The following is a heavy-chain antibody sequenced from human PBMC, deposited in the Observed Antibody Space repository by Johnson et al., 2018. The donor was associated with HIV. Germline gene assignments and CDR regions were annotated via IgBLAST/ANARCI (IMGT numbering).Heavy chain of an antibody. CDR2: ICGSGGNT. Sequence: EQLVESGGGLVQPGGSLRLSCAASGFTFTSYAMRWVRQAPGKGLEWVSGICGSGGNTYYADSVKGRFTISRDNSKNTLYLQMNSLEAEETAVYYCARAPEVRGVDAFDVWGQGTVVTVSS. J-gene: IGHJ3*01. D-gene: IGHD3-10*01. CDR3: ARAPEVRGVDAFDV. V-gene: IGHV3-23*04. CDR1: GFTFTSYA.